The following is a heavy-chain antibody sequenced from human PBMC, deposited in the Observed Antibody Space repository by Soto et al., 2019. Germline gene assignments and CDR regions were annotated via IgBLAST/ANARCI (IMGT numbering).Heavy chain of an antibody. J-gene: IGHJ4*02. Sequence: SETLSLTCTVSGGPINNYYWSWIRQSPGGGLEYIGYIFYNGSTNYNPSLKSRVSISVDTSKSQFSLRLSSVSAADTAVYYCGRLRMYTFGTYYRFIAYWGQGTLVPVSS. CDR1: GGPINNYY. V-gene: IGHV4-59*01. D-gene: IGHD3-10*01. CDR2: IFYNGST. CDR3: GRLRMYTFGTYYRFIAY.